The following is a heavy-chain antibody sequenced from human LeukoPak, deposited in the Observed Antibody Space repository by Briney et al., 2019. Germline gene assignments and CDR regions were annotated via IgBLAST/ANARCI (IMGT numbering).Heavy chain of an antibody. Sequence: PSETLSLTCTVSGYSISSGYYWGWIRQPPGKGLEWIGSIYHGGSTYYNPFLKSRVTISVDTSKNQFSLKLSSVTAADTAVYYCARRRGCSSTSCYGPFDYWGQGTLVTVSS. CDR2: IYHGGST. D-gene: IGHD2-2*01. V-gene: IGHV4-38-2*02. CDR1: GYSISSGYY. J-gene: IGHJ4*02. CDR3: ARRRGCSSTSCYGPFDY.